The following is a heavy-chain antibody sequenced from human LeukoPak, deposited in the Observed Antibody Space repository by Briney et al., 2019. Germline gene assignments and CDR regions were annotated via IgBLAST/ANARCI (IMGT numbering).Heavy chain of an antibody. J-gene: IGHJ3*02. V-gene: IGHV5-51*01. CDR1: GYRFTSYW. D-gene: IGHD3-22*01. CDR2: IYPGDSDT. Sequence: GESLKISCKGSGYRFTSYWIGWVRQMPRKGLEWMGIIYPGDSDTRYSPSFQGQVTISADKSISTAYLQWSSLKASDTAMYYCARFSDSSGYYSAFDIWGQGTMVTVSS. CDR3: ARFSDSSGYYSAFDI.